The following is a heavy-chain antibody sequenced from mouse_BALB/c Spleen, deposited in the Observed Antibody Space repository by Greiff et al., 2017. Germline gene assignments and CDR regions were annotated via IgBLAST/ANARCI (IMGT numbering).Heavy chain of an antibody. CDR2: ISYDGSN. V-gene: IGHV3-6*02. CDR3: ARDGRYFDV. Sequence: DVHLVESGPGLVKPSQSLSLTCSVTGYSITSGYYWNWIRQFPGNKLEWMGYISYDGSNNYNPSLKNRISITRDTSKNQFFLKLNSVTTEDTATYYCARDGRYFDVWGAGTTVTVSS. J-gene: IGHJ1*01. CDR1: GYSITSGYY. D-gene: IGHD4-1*01.